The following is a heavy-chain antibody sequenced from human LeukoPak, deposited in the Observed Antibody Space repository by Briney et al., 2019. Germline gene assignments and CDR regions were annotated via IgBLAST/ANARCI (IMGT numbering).Heavy chain of an antibody. V-gene: IGHV4-38-2*01. Sequence: SETLSLTCAVSGYPISSGYYWGWIRQPPGKGLEWIGNIDHSGTTHYNPSLKSRVTLSVDTSNNQFSLNLRSVTAADTAVFFCARFHGDLHYWGQGTLVTVSS. CDR3: ARFHGDLHY. D-gene: IGHD3-10*01. CDR1: GYPISSGYY. J-gene: IGHJ4*02. CDR2: IDHSGTT.